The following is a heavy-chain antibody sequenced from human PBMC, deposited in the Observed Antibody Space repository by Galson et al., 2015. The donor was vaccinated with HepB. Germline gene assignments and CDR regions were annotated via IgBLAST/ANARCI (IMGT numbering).Heavy chain of an antibody. V-gene: IGHV3-21*01. D-gene: IGHD2-2*01. CDR2: ISSSSSYI. J-gene: IGHJ4*02. CDR1: GFTFSSYN. CDR3: AREYWDIVVVPAALDY. Sequence: SLRLSCAASGFTFSSYNMNWVRQAPGKGLEWVSSISSSSSYIYYADSVKGRFTISRDNAKNSLYLQMNSLRAEDTAVYYCAREYWDIVVVPAALDYWGQGTLVTVSS.